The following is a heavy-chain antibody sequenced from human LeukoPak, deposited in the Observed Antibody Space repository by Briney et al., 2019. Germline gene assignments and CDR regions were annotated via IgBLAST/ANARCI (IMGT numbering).Heavy chain of an antibody. Sequence: GASVKVSCKASGFPFINYDINWMRQATGQGLEWMGWMNPKSGSAGYAQKFQGWVTMTRDTSISTAYMELSRLRSDDTAVYYCARDLRRTEGFGELLTFFDYWGQGTLVTVSS. CDR2: MNPKSGSA. CDR3: ARDLRRTEGFGELLTFFDY. J-gene: IGHJ4*02. CDR1: GFPFINYD. V-gene: IGHV1-8*01. D-gene: IGHD3-10*01.